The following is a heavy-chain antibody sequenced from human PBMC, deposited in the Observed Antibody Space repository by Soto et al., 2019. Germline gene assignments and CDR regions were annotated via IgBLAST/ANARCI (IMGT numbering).Heavy chain of an antibody. D-gene: IGHD3-10*01. CDR3: AHTTRYYGSGSYYLPYYYYGMDV. CDR2: IYWDDDK. Sequence: QITLKESGPTLVKPTQTLTLTCTFSGFSLSTSGVGVGWIRQPPGKALEWLALIYWDDDKRYSPSLKSRLTITKDTSKNQVVLTMTNMDPVDTATYYWAHTTRYYGSGSYYLPYYYYGMDVWGQGTTVTVSS. CDR1: GFSLSTSGVG. V-gene: IGHV2-5*02. J-gene: IGHJ6*02.